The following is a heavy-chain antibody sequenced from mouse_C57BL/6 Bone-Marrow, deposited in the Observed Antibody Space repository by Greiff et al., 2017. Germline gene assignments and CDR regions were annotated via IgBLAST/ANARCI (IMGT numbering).Heavy chain of an antibody. D-gene: IGHD3-2*02. V-gene: IGHV1-19*01. Sequence: EVKLVESGPVLVKPGASVKMSCKASGYTFTDYYMNWVKQSHGKSLEWIGVINPYNGGTSYNQKFKGKATLTVDKSSSTAYMELNSLTSEDSAVYYCAISTAQAIDYWGQGTTLTVSS. CDR3: AISTAQAIDY. J-gene: IGHJ2*01. CDR2: INPYNGGT. CDR1: GYTFTDYY.